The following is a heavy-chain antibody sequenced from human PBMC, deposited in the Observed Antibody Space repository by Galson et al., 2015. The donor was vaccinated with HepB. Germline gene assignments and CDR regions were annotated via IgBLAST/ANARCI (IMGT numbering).Heavy chain of an antibody. D-gene: IGHD6-13*01. J-gene: IGHJ4*02. V-gene: IGHV3-74*01. CDR2: INSDGTYI. CDR3: ARTRGAAAGIFDY. Sequence: SLRLSCAASGFTFSSYWMHWVRQAPGKGLVWVSRINSDGTYITYADSVKGRFTIFRDNAKNTLYLQMNSPRAEDTALYYCARTRGAAAGIFDYWGQGTLVTVSS. CDR1: GFTFSSYW.